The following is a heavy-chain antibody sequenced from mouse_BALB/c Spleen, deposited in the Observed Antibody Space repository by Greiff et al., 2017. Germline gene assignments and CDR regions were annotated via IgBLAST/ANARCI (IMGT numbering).Heavy chain of an antibody. J-gene: IGHJ3*01. D-gene: IGHD2-1*01. CDR1: GYTFTSYW. Sequence: LQQPGSELVRPGASVKLSCKASGYTFTSYWMHWVKQRHGQGLEWIGNIYPGSGSTNYDEKFKSKGTLTVDTSSSTAYMHLSSLTSEDSAVYYCTRGNPRCRFAYWGQGTLVTVSA. CDR2: IYPGSGST. CDR3: TRGNPRCRFAY. V-gene: IGHV1S22*01.